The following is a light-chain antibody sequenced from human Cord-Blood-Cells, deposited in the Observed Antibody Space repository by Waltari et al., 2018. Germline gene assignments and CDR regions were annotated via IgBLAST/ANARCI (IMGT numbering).Light chain of an antibody. CDR1: SSDVGGYNS. CDR2: DVN. V-gene: IGLV2-14*03. Sequence: QSALTQPASVSGSPGQSITISCPGTSSDVGGYNSVSWYQHPPGNAPKLMIYDVNNRPSGVANRFSGSKSGNTASLTISVLQAEDEADYYCSSYTSSSPVVFGGGTKLTVL. CDR3: SSYTSSSPVV. J-gene: IGLJ2*01.